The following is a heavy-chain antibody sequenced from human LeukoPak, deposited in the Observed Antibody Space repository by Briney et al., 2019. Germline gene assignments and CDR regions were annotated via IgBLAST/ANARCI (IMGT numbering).Heavy chain of an antibody. J-gene: IGHJ4*02. V-gene: IGHV4-39*01. Sequence: PETLSLTCSVSGGSIDSSSYYWGWIRQPPGKGLEWIGSIYYSGSTYSNPSLKSRVTISVDTSKNQFSLKLSSATAADTAVYYCARQDGYYYASGSFIDYWGQGTLVTVSS. CDR3: ARQDGYYYASGSFIDY. CDR2: IYYSGST. D-gene: IGHD3-10*01. CDR1: GGSIDSSSYY.